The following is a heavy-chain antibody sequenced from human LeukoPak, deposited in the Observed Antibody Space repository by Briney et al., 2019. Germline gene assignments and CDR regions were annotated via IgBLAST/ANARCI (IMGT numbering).Heavy chain of an antibody. V-gene: IGHV4-4*02. J-gene: IGHJ4*02. D-gene: IGHD4-17*01. Sequence: SGTLPLTCAVSGGSISSSNWWSWVRQPPGKGLEWIGEIYHSGSTNYNPSLKSRVTISVDTSKNQFSLKLSSVTAADTAVYYCASDYGDNTFDYWGQGTLVTVSS. CDR1: GGSISSSNW. CDR3: ASDYGDNTFDY. CDR2: IYHSGST.